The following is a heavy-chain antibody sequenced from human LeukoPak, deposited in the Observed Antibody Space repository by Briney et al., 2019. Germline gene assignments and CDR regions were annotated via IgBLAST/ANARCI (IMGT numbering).Heavy chain of an antibody. D-gene: IGHD3-22*01. V-gene: IGHV3-21*01. Sequence: GGSLRLSCAASGFTFSSNSMNWVRQAPVKGLEWVSSIRSSSSYIYYADSVKGRFTISRDNAKNSLYLQMNSLRAEDTAVYYCARLYYDSSGSFAYWGQGTLVTVSS. CDR1: GFTFSSNS. CDR2: IRSSSSYI. J-gene: IGHJ4*02. CDR3: ARLYYDSSGSFAY.